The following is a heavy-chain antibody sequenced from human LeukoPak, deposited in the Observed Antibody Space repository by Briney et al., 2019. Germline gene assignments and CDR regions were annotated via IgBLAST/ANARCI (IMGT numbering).Heavy chain of an antibody. CDR1: GFTFSSYG. V-gene: IGHV3-30*02. CDR2: VRYDGSNK. Sequence: PGGSLRLSCAASGFTFSSYGMHWVRQAPGKGLEWVAFVRYDGSNKYYADSVKGRFTISRDSSKNTLYLQMNSLRAEDTAVYYYARDLTIFGVVIHYYMDVWGKGTTVTVSS. J-gene: IGHJ6*03. CDR3: ARDLTIFGVVIHYYMDV. D-gene: IGHD3-3*01.